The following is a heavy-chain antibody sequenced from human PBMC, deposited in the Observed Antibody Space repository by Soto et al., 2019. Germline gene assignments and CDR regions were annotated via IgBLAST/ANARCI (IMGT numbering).Heavy chain of an antibody. CDR3: ATVRSDSGWYEEPF. J-gene: IGHJ4*02. V-gene: IGHV4-39*01. D-gene: IGHD6-19*01. Sequence: SETLSLTCTVSNDSIRSGTYYWAWIRQPPGRGLEWMGRLSYLGATDYNPSLKSRVTISKDASKIQFSLKLTSVTAADTAVYYCATVRSDSGWYEEPFWGRGTLVTVSS. CDR1: NDSIRSGTYY. CDR2: LSYLGAT.